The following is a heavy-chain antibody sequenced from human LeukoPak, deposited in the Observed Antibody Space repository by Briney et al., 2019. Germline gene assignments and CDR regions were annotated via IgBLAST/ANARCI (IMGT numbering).Heavy chain of an antibody. CDR3: ARHYYDSSGYYFAFDI. V-gene: IGHV1-2*02. CDR2: INPNSGGT. D-gene: IGHD3-22*01. CDR1: GYTFTGYY. Sequence: ASVKVSCKASGYTFTGYYMHWVRQAPGQGLEWMGWINPNSGGTNYAQKFQGRVTMTRDTSISTAYMELSRLRSDDTAVYYCARHYYDSSGYYFAFDIWGQGTKVTVSS. J-gene: IGHJ3*02.